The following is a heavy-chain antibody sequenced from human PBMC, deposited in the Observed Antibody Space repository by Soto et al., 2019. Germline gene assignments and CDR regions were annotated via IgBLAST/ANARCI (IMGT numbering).Heavy chain of an antibody. CDR3: ARRDSGGFYRFFDS. CDR2: TGSGTGPG. Sequence: GASVKVSCKASGGRLSTNPISWVRQAPGQGLEWMGGTGSGTGPGNHAQKFQGRLTVTADKSTSTVYMELTNLSSEDTAVYYCARRDSGGFYRFFDSWGQGTLVTVSS. CDR1: GGRLSTNP. D-gene: IGHD2-15*01. V-gene: IGHV1-69*06. J-gene: IGHJ4*02.